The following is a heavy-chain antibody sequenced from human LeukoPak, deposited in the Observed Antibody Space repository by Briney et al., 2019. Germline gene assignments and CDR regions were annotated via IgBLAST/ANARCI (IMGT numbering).Heavy chain of an antibody. CDR3: AKVGTTVPHYFDC. Sequence: GGSLRLSCAASGFTFSSYAMSWVRQAPGKGLEWVSGISDSGGSTYYAQSVKGRFTISRDSSKNTMYLQMNGLRVEDTAVYYCAKVGTTVPHYFDCWGQGTVVTVSS. V-gene: IGHV3-23*01. J-gene: IGHJ4*02. D-gene: IGHD4-17*01. CDR1: GFTFSSYA. CDR2: ISDSGGST.